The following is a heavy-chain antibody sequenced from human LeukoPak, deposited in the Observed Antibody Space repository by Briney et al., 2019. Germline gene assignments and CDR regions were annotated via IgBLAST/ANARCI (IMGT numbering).Heavy chain of an antibody. CDR2: ISSSSYI. Sequence: GGSLRLSCAASGFTFSSYSMNWVRQAPGKGLEWVSSISSSSYIYYADSVKGRFTISRDNAKNSLYPQMNSLRAEDTAVYYCAREPWAFFDYWGQGTLVTVSS. J-gene: IGHJ4*02. CDR1: GFTFSSYS. D-gene: IGHD1-26*01. CDR3: AREPWAFFDY. V-gene: IGHV3-21*01.